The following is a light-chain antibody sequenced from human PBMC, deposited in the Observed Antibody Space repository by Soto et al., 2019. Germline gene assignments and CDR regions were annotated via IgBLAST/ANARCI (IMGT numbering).Light chain of an antibody. V-gene: IGKV3-11*01. Sequence: ESVLAQSPATLSLSPGERATLSCRATQSLDSSLAWFQQKPGQPPRLLIYDVSYRASGIPARFSGSGSGTDFTLTISRLEPEDFAVYYCQQRSHGLTFGGGTKVDIK. CDR3: QQRSHGLT. J-gene: IGKJ4*01. CDR2: DVS. CDR1: QSLDSS.